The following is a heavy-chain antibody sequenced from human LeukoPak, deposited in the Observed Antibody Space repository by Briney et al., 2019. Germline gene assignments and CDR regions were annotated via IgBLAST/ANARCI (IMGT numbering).Heavy chain of an antibody. Sequence: AAMQGTSPASGYTFTRSHIHSLRQATGQGLEWMGIINPSGSSTSYAQKFQGRVTMTRDTSTSTVYVELSNLRTEDTAVYYCAKDHYYDTWGQGTLVTVSS. V-gene: IGHV1-46*03. CDR2: INPSGSST. CDR1: GYTFTRSH. CDR3: AKDHYYDT. J-gene: IGHJ4*02. D-gene: IGHD3-22*01.